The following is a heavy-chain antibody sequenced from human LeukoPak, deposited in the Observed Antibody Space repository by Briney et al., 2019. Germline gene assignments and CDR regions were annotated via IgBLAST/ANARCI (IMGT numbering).Heavy chain of an antibody. D-gene: IGHD4-17*01. Sequence: ASVTVSFTASGYTFTVYYMHWVRQAPGQGLEWMGWINPNSGGTNYAQKLQGRVTITTDTSTSTVYMEVRSLRSDDTAVYYCARGKNYGDPASFDYWGQGTLVTVSS. V-gene: IGHV1-2*02. CDR2: INPNSGGT. CDR3: ARGKNYGDPASFDY. J-gene: IGHJ4*02. CDR1: GYTFTVYY.